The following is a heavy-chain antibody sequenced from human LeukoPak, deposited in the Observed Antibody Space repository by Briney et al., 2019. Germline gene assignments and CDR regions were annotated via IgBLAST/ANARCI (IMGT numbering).Heavy chain of an antibody. Sequence: SQTLSLTCTVSGGSISSGSYYWSWIRQPPGKGLEWIGYIYYSGSTYYNPSLKSRVTISVDTSKNQFSLKLSSVTAADTAVYYCARVRSMITFGGVIVFPLDYWGQGTLVTVSS. J-gene: IGHJ4*02. CDR3: ARVRSMITFGGVIVFPLDY. CDR2: IYYSGST. V-gene: IGHV4-30-4*01. CDR1: GGSISSGSYY. D-gene: IGHD3-16*02.